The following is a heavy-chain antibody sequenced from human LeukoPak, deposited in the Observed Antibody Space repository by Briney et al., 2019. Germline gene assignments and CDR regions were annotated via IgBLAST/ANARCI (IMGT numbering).Heavy chain of an antibody. CDR1: GYTFTSYG. D-gene: IGHD3-10*01. CDR2: INPNSGGT. CDR3: ARDYGSGSYDY. V-gene: IGHV1-2*02. Sequence: ASVKVSCKASGYTFTSYGINWVRQAPGQGLEWMGWINPNSGGTNYAQKFQGRVTMTRDTSISTAYMELSRLRSDDTAVYYCARDYGSGSYDYWGQGTLVTVSS. J-gene: IGHJ4*02.